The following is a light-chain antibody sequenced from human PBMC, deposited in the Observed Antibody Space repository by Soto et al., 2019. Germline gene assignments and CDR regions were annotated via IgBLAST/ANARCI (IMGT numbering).Light chain of an antibody. CDR3: QQYHSSWT. J-gene: IGKJ1*01. V-gene: IGKV3-15*01. CDR1: QSIAFN. CDR2: GAS. Sequence: EIVMTQSPATLSVSPGERVTLSCRASQSIAFNLAWYQHKPGQAPRLLIYGASTRAAGVPARFTGSGSGTDFTLTISSLQSEDFATYYCQQYHSSWTFGQGTKVEIK.